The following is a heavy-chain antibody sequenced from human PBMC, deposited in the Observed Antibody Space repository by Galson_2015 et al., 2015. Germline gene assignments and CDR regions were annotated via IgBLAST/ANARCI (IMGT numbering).Heavy chain of an antibody. D-gene: IGHD3-16*01. J-gene: IGHJ4*02. CDR2: IKSKTDGGTT. CDR1: GFTFSNAW. Sequence: LRLSCAASGFTFSNAWMSWVRQAPGKGLEWVGRIKSKTDGGTTDYAAPVKGRFTISRDDSKNTLYLQMNSLKTEDTAVYYCTTVRRLMGQVFDYWGQGTLVTVSS. CDR3: TTVRRLMGQVFDY. V-gene: IGHV3-15*01.